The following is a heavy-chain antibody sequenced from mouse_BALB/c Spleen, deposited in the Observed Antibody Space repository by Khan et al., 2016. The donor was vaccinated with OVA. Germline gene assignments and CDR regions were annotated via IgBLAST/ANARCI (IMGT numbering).Heavy chain of an antibody. CDR3: AIFYDPDDAMDY. Sequence: QVTLKESGPGLVAPSQSLSITCTVSGFSLTSYGVNWVRQPPGKGLEWLGVIWAGGSTNYNSALLSRLSISKDNSKSHVFLKMNSLQTDDTAMYYCAIFYDPDDAMDYWGQGTSVTVSS. CDR1: GFSLTSYG. J-gene: IGHJ4*01. D-gene: IGHD2-3*01. V-gene: IGHV2-9*02. CDR2: IWAGGST.